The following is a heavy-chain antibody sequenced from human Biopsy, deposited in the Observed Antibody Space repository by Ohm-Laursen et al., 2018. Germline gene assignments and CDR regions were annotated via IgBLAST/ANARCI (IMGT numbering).Heavy chain of an antibody. CDR3: VRGVDYYDPYHYYALDV. CDR1: GESFNGYY. CDR2: INHSGRT. V-gene: IGHV4-34*01. J-gene: IGHJ6*02. Sequence: SDTLSLTCTVYGESFNGYYWSWIRQTPGKGLEWIGEINHSGRTNYNPSHKSRVTISVDTSKNQFSLKVRSVTAADMAVYYCVRGVDYYDPYHYYALDVWGQGTTVTVSS. D-gene: IGHD3-22*01.